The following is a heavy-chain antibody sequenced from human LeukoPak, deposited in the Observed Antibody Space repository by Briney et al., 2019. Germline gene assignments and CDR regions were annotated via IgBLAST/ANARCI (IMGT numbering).Heavy chain of an antibody. CDR1: GYTFTGYY. D-gene: IGHD6-13*01. J-gene: IGHJ4*02. CDR2: INPNSGGT. Sequence: ASVKVSCKASGYTFTGYYMHWVRQAPGQGLEWMGWINPNSGGTNYAQKFQGRVTMTRDTSISTAYMELSRLRSDDTAVYYRARGLSKYSSSWYGGYWGQGTLVTVSS. V-gene: IGHV1-2*02. CDR3: ARGLSKYSSSWYGGY.